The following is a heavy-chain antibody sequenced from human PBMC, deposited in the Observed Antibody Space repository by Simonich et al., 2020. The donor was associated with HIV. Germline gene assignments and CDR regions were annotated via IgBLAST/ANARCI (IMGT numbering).Heavy chain of an antibody. Sequence: QVQLQQWGAGLLKPSETLSLTCAVYGGSFSGYYWSWIRQPPGSGLEWIWEINHSGSTNYNPSLKSRVTISVDTSKNQFSLKLSSVTAADTAVYYCARGFYQRLYYFDYWGQGTLVTVSS. D-gene: IGHD2-2*01. CDR1: GGSFSGYY. CDR2: INHSGST. CDR3: ARGFYQRLYYFDY. J-gene: IGHJ4*02. V-gene: IGHV4-34*01.